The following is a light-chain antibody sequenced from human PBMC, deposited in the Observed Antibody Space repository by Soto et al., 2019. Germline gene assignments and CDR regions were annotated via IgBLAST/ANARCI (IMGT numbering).Light chain of an antibody. CDR1: QSFSSSY. CDR2: GAS. Sequence: EIVLTQSPGTLSLSPGERATLSCRASQSFSSSYLAWYQQKPGQAPRLLIYGASTRATGIPARFSGSGSGTEFTLTISSLQSEDFAVYYCQQYNNWPPATFGQGTKVDIK. J-gene: IGKJ1*01. V-gene: IGKV3-15*01. CDR3: QQYNNWPPAT.